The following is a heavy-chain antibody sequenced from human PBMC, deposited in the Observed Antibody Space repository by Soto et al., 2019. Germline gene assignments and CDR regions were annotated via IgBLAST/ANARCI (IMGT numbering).Heavy chain of an antibody. J-gene: IGHJ4*02. CDR3: ATPLRAEAGTPDF. CDR1: GFRFSSHS. Sequence: GGSLRLSCAASGFRFSSHSMNWVRQAPGKGLEWISYISSSSSTIYYADSVKGRFTISRDNAGNSLFLQMNSLRAEDTAVYYCATPLRAEAGTPDFWGQGTPVTVSS. D-gene: IGHD6-19*01. CDR2: ISSSSSTI. V-gene: IGHV3-48*01.